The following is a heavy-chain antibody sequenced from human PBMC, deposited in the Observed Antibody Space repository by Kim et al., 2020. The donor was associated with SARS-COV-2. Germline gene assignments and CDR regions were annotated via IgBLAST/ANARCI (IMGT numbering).Heavy chain of an antibody. J-gene: IGHJ4*02. CDR1: GYTFTSYG. V-gene: IGHV1-18*01. Sequence: ASVKVSCKASGYTFTSYGISWVRQAPGQGLEWMGWISAYNGNTNYAQKLQGRVTMTTDTSTSTAYMELRSLRSDDTAVYYCARGSGRNGSGSYYNLPFDYWGQGTLVTVSS. CDR2: ISAYNGNT. CDR3: ARGSGRNGSGSYYNLPFDY. D-gene: IGHD3-10*01.